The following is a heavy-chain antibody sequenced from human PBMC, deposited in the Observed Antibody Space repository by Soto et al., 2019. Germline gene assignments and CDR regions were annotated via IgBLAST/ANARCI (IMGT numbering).Heavy chain of an antibody. V-gene: IGHV2-70*01. CDR2: IDWDDDK. J-gene: IGHJ6*02. CDR1: GFSLSTSGMC. Sequence: SGPTLVNPTQTLTLTCTFSGFSLSTSGMCVSWIRQPAGKALEWLALIDWDDDKYYSTSLKTRLTISKDTSKNQVVLTMTNMDPVDTATYYCARATYYYGSGSSLPYYYYGMDVWGQGTTVPVSS. D-gene: IGHD3-10*01. CDR3: ARATYYYGSGSSLPYYYYGMDV.